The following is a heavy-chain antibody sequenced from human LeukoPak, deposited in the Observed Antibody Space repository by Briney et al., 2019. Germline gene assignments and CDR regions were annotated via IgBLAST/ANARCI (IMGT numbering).Heavy chain of an antibody. Sequence: GGSLRLSCAASGFTFSSYEMNWVRQAPGKGLEWVSTISRSAVTIYYADSVKGRFTISRDNAKNSLYLQMNSLRTEDTAVYCCARVGVLSSSWLLYWGQGTLVTVSS. CDR1: GFTFSSYE. V-gene: IGHV3-48*03. CDR3: ARVGVLSSSWLLY. CDR2: ISRSAVTI. D-gene: IGHD6-6*01. J-gene: IGHJ4*02.